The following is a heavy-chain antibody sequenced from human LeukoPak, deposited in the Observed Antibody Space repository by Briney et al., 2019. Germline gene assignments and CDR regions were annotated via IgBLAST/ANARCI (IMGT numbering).Heavy chain of an antibody. V-gene: IGHV2-70*01. CDR3: ARILIVGAIPPFDY. D-gene: IGHD1-26*01. CDR1: GFSLSTSGMG. CDR2: IDWDDDK. Sequence: SGPALVDPTQTLTLTCTFSGFSLSTSGMGVSWISQPREKALEWLAKIDWDDDKYYTTSLKTRLTISKDTSKNQVVLTMTNMDPVDTATYYCARILIVGAIPPFDYWGQGTLVTVSS. J-gene: IGHJ4*02.